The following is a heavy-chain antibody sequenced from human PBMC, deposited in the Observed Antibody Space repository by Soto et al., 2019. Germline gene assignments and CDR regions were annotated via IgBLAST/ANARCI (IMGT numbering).Heavy chain of an antibody. CDR3: ASMSGPPFHYGTDV. V-gene: IGHV4-31*03. CDR1: GGSISSGGYY. Sequence: QVQLQKSGPGLVKPSQTLCLTCTVSGGSISSGGYYWSWIRQHPGKGLEWIGYIYYSGSTYYNPSLKSRLTISVDTSKNQFSLKLSAVTAADTAVYYCASMSGPPFHYGTDVWGQGTTVTVSS. J-gene: IGHJ6*02. CDR2: IYYSGST. D-gene: IGHD3-3*01.